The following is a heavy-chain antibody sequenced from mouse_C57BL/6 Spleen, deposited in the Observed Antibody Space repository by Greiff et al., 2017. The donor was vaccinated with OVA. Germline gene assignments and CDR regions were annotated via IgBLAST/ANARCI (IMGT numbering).Heavy chain of an antibody. V-gene: IGHV5-4*01. J-gene: IGHJ3*01. CDR2: ISDGGSYT. CDR1: GFTFSSYA. CDR3: ARVDSSCYPAWFAY. Sequence: EVQVVESGGGLVKPGGSLKLSCAASGFTFSSYAMSWVRQTPEKRLEWVATISDGGSYTYYPDNVKGRLTISRDNAKNNLYLQMSHLKSEDTAMYYCARVDSSCYPAWFAYWGQGTLVTVSA. D-gene: IGHD3-2*02.